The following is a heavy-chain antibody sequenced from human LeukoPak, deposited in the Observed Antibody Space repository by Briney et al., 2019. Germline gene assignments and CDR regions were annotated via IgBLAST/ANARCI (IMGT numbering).Heavy chain of an antibody. D-gene: IGHD6-19*01. CDR1: GGSISSYY. CDR2: IYTSGST. Sequence: SETLSLTCTVSGGSISSYYWSWIRQPAGKGLEWIGRIYTSGSTNYNPSLKSRVTMSVDTSKNQFSLKLSSVTAADTAVYYCARDTEEEILAVADYYYMDVWGKGTTVTISS. CDR3: ARDTEEEILAVADYYYMDV. V-gene: IGHV4-4*07. J-gene: IGHJ6*03.